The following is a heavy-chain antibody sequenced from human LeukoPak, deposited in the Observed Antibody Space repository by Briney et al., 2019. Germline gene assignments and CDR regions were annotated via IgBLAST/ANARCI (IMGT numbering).Heavy chain of an antibody. CDR1: GFTFTSYG. V-gene: IGHV3-33*01. CDR2: LWSDGIKT. Sequence: AGGSLRLSCATSGFTFTSYGMHWVRQAPGRGLEWVAALWSDGIKTSYADSVRGRFTISRDNSRHTLYLQMDSLRAEDTAVYYCGRDYASSWTPLFNYWGQGTLVTVSS. CDR3: GRDYASSWTPLFNY. D-gene: IGHD6-13*01. J-gene: IGHJ4*02.